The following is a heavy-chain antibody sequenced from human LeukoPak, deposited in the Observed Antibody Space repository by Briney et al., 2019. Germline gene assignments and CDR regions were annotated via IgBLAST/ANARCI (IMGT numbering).Heavy chain of an antibody. Sequence: HSETLSLTCTVSGGSISSYYWSWIRQPPGKGLEWIGYIYYSGSTNYNPSLKSRVTISVDTSKNQFSLKLSSVTAADTAVYYCARGTSGYSGYVFDYWGQGTLVTVSS. J-gene: IGHJ4*02. CDR2: IYYSGST. CDR1: GGSISSYY. V-gene: IGHV4-59*01. CDR3: ARGTSGYSGYVFDY. D-gene: IGHD5-12*01.